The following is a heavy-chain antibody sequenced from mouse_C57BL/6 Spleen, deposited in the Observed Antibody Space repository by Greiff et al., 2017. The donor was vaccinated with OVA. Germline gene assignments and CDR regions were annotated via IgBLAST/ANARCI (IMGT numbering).Heavy chain of an antibody. Sequence: EVKVVESGGGLVKPGGSLKLSCAASGFTFSSYAMSWVRQTPEKRLEWVATISDGGSYTYYPDNVKGRFTISRDNAKNNLYLQMSHLKYEDTAMYYCARDPYGSSYYFDYWGQGTTLTVSS. CDR2: ISDGGSYT. D-gene: IGHD1-1*01. CDR1: GFTFSSYA. J-gene: IGHJ2*01. CDR3: ARDPYGSSYYFDY. V-gene: IGHV5-4*01.